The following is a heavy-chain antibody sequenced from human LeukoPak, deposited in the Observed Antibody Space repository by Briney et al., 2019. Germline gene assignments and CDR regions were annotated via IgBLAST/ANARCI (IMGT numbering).Heavy chain of an antibody. CDR3: ATALVSRGCYYYSMDV. CDR1: GYTFTGYY. Sequence: ASVKVSCKASGYTFTGYYMHWVRQAPGQGLEWMGWINPNSGGTNYAQKFQGRVTMTRDTSISTAYMELSRLRSEDTAVYYCATALVSRGCYYYSMDVWGKGTTVTVSS. V-gene: IGHV1-2*02. CDR2: INPNSGGT. J-gene: IGHJ6*03. D-gene: IGHD2-8*02.